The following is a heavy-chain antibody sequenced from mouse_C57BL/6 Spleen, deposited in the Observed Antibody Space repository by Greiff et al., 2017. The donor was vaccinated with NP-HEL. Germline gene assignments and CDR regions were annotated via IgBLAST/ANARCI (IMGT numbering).Heavy chain of an antibody. V-gene: IGHV1-82*01. CDR2: IYPGDGDT. Sequence: QVQLKQSGPELVKPGASVKISCKASGYAFSSSWMNWVKQRPGKGLEWIGRIYPGDGDTNYNGKFKGKATLTADKSSSTAYMQLSSLTSEDSAVYFWAREGTGTLYYFDYWGQGTTLTVSS. D-gene: IGHD4-1*01. CDR3: AREGTGTLYYFDY. CDR1: GYAFSSSW. J-gene: IGHJ2*01.